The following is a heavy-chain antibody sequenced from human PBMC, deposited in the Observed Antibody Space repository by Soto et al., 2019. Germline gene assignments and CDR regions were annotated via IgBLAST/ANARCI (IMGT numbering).Heavy chain of an antibody. D-gene: IGHD4-17*01. CDR2: IYHSGST. CDR1: CGSISSGGYS. CDR3: ARGMTTVTTFDY. Sequence: SETLSLTCAVSCGSISSGGYSWSWIRQPPGKGLESIGYIYHSGSTYYNPSLKSRVTISVDRSKNQFSLKLSSVTAADTAVYYCARGMTTVTTFDYWGQGTLVTVSS. J-gene: IGHJ4*02. V-gene: IGHV4-30-2*01.